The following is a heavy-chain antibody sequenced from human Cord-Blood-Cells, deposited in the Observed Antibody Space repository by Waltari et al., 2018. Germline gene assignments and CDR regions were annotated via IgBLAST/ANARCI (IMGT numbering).Heavy chain of an antibody. Sequence: LVESGGGLIQPGGSLRLSCAASGFTVSSNYMSWVRQAPGKGLEWVSVIYSGGSTYYADSVKGRFTISRDNSKNTLYLQMNSLRAEDTAVYYCARARDYYDSSGYWGAFDIWGQGTMVTVSS. CDR3: ARARDYYDSSGYWGAFDI. CDR2: IYSGGST. V-gene: IGHV3-53*01. CDR1: GFTVSSNY. D-gene: IGHD3-22*01. J-gene: IGHJ3*02.